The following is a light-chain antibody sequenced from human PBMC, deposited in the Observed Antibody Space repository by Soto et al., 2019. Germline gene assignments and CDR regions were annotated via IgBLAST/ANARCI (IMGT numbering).Light chain of an antibody. V-gene: IGKV3-15*01. CDR3: QQYNSWPPIT. J-gene: IGKJ5*01. CDR2: GAS. Sequence: EMVMTQSPATLSVSPGVRATLSCRASQSVDINLAWYQQKPGQAPRLLIYGASTRATGIPARFSGSGSGTEFTLTISSLQSEDFAVYYCQQYNSWPPITFGQGTRLEIK. CDR1: QSVDIN.